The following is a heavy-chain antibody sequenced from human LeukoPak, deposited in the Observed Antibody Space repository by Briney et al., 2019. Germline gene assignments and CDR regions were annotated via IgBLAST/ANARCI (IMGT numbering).Heavy chain of an antibody. D-gene: IGHD6-19*01. CDR1: GGSISSYY. J-gene: IGHJ6*02. CDR2: IYYSGST. V-gene: IGHV4-59*08. Sequence: SETLSLTCTVSGGSISSYYWSWIRQPPGKGLEWIGYIYYSGSTNYNPSLKSRVTISVDTSKNQFSLKLSSVTAADTAVYYCARSYSSGWYGNYYYGMDVWGQGTTVTVS. CDR3: ARSYSSGWYGNYYYGMDV.